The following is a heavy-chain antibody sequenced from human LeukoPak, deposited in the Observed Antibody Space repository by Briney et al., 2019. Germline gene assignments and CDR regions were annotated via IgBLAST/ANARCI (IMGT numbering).Heavy chain of an antibody. J-gene: IGHJ5*02. D-gene: IGHD4-11*01. CDR3: AREAHHDYSNLIWFDP. Sequence: SVKVSCKASGGTFSSYAISWVRQAPGQGLEWMGGIIPIFGTANYAQKFQGRVTITTDESTSTAYMELSSLRSEDTAVYYCAREAHHDYSNLIWFDPWGQGTLVTVSS. V-gene: IGHV1-69*05. CDR1: GGTFSSYA. CDR2: IIPIFGTA.